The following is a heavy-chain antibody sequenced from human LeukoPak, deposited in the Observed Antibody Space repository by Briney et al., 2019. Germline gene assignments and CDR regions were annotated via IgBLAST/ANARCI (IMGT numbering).Heavy chain of an antibody. CDR2: IYYSGST. J-gene: IGHJ4*02. CDR3: ARHLRGEQQLSGFDY. D-gene: IGHD6-13*01. V-gene: IGHV4-61*05. CDR1: GGSISSSSYY. Sequence: SETLSLTCTVSGGSISSSSYYWGWIRQPPGKGLEWIGYIYYSGSTKYNPSLRSRVTISADTSKNQFSLKLSSVTAADTAVYYCARHLRGEQQLSGFDYWGQGTPVTVSS.